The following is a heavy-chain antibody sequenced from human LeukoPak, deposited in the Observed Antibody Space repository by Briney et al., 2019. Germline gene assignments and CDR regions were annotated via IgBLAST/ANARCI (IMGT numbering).Heavy chain of an antibody. CDR3: ARRRYNWNAIDY. J-gene: IGHJ4*02. Sequence: GGSLRLSCAASGSTVSSNYMSWVRQAPGKGLEWVSYISSSGNIIYYADSVKGRFTISRDNAKSSLYLQMNSLRAEDTAVYYCARRRYNWNAIDYWGQGTLVTVSS. CDR2: ISSSGNII. CDR1: GSTVSSNY. V-gene: IGHV3-11*01. D-gene: IGHD1-20*01.